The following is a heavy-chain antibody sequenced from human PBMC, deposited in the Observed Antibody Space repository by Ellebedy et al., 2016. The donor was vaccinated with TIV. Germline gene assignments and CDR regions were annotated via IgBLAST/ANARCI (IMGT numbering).Heavy chain of an antibody. V-gene: IGHV4-59*01. CDR3: ARAPRKAWFDP. J-gene: IGHJ5*02. Sequence: SETLSLXXSVSGGSIASSYWSWIRQPPGKGLEWIGYLYYSGITNYNPSLKSRVTISVDTSKNQFSLKLTSVTAADTAVYYCARAPRKAWFDPWGQGTLVTVSS. CDR2: LYYSGIT. CDR1: GGSIASSY.